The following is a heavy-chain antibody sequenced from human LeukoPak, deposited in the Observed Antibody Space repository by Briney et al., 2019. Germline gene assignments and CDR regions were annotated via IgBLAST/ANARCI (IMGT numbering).Heavy chain of an antibody. J-gene: IGHJ5*02. Sequence: GASVKVSCKASGYTFTGYYMHWVRQAPGQGLEWMGWINPNSGGTNYAQKFQGRVTMTRDTSISTAYMELSRLRSDDTAVYYCAYSPYYYGSGSPYYNWFDPWGQGTLVTVSS. CDR2: INPNSGGT. V-gene: IGHV1-2*02. CDR1: GYTFTGYY. D-gene: IGHD3-10*01. CDR3: AYSPYYYGSGSPYYNWFDP.